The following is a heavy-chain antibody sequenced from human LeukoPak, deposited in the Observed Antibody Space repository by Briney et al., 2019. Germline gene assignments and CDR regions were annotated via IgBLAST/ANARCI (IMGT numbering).Heavy chain of an antibody. J-gene: IGHJ3*02. CDR2: IYYSGST. CDR3: YRGYGDAFDI. D-gene: IGHD3-10*01. Sequence: SETLSLTCTVSGGSISGYYWNWIRQPPGKGLEWIGYIYYSGSTNYNPSLKSRVTISVDTSKNQFSLKLSSVTAADTAVYYCYRGYGDAFDIWGQGTMVTVSS. CDR1: GGSISGYY. V-gene: IGHV4-59*01.